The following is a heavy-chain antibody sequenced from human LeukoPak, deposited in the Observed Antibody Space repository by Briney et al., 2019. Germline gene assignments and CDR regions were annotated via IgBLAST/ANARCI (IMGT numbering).Heavy chain of an antibody. CDR1: GFTFSNYR. J-gene: IGHJ4*02. CDR2: ISSVSSSI. V-gene: IGHV3-48*01. Sequence: GGSLRLSCAASGFTFSNYRMNWVRQAPGKGLELVSHISSVSSSIYYADSVKGRFTMSRDNAKNSLYLQMNSLRAEDTAVYHCARYSSGWSIDYWGQGPLVTVSS. CDR3: ARYSSGWSIDY. D-gene: IGHD6-19*01.